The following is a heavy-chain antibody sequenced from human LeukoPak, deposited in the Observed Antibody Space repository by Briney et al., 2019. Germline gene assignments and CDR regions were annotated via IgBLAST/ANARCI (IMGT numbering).Heavy chain of an antibody. Sequence: GGSLRLSCATSGFTFNSYAMNWVRQAPGKGLEWVSAISDSADSAYYADSVKGRFTISRDNSKNTLYLQMNSLRAEDTAVYYCARNFDCWGQGTLVTVSS. CDR2: ISDSADSA. CDR3: ARNFDC. CDR1: GFTFNSYA. J-gene: IGHJ5*01. V-gene: IGHV3-23*01.